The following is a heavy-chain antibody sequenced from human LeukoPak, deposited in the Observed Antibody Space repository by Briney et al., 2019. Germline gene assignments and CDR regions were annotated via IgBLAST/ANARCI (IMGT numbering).Heavy chain of an antibody. Sequence: SETLFLTCTGSGVYIISYYWSWLGQRPGKGLEGVGYIYYSWSTNYTPFLKSRVTISVDTSKNQFSLKLSSVTAADPAVYFCATYETEYYYGSGSYYNGSNYYYGMDVWGQGTTVTVSS. J-gene: IGHJ6*02. V-gene: IGHV4-59*01. CDR1: GVYIISYY. D-gene: IGHD3-10*01. CDR2: IYYSWST. CDR3: ATYETEYYYGSGSYYNGSNYYYGMDV.